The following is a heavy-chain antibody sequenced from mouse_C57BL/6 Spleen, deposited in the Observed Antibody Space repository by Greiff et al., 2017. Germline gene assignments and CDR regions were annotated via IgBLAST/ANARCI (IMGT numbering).Heavy chain of an antibody. D-gene: IGHD1-1*01. J-gene: IGHJ4*01. CDR2: INPNNGGT. Sequence: EVQLQQSGPELVKPGASVKISCKASGYTFTDYYMNWVKQSHGKSLEWIGDINPNNGGTSYNQKFKGKATLTVDKSSSTAYMELRSLTSEDSAVYYCALLRSSMDYWGQGTSVTVSS. CDR1: GYTFTDYY. CDR3: ALLRSSMDY. V-gene: IGHV1-26*01.